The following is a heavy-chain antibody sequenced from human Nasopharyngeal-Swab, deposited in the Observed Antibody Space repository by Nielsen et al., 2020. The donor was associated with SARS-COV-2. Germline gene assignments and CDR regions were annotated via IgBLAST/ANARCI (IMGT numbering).Heavy chain of an antibody. V-gene: IGHV3-30*18. CDR3: AKDMGIADDSFDY. Sequence: GGSLRLSCAASGFTFSSYGMHWVRQAPGKGLEWVAVISYDGSNKYYADSVKGRFTISRDNSKNTLYLQMNSLRAEGTAVYYCAKDMGIADDSFDYWGQGTLVTVSS. CDR1: GFTFSSYG. D-gene: IGHD6-13*01. J-gene: IGHJ4*02. CDR2: ISYDGSNK.